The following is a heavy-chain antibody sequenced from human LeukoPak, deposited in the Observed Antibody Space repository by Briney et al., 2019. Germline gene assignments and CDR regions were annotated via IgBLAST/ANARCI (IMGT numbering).Heavy chain of an antibody. D-gene: IGHD3-22*01. Sequence: PSETLSLTCIVFGGSISSYYWSWIRQPPGKGLEWIGYIYYSGSTNYNPSLKSRVIISVDTSKNQFSLKLSSVTAADTAVYSCAREHSYYDSSGYYYGSGYFDYWGQGTLVTVSS. V-gene: IGHV4-59*01. J-gene: IGHJ4*02. CDR2: IYYSGST. CDR3: AREHSYYDSSGYYYGSGYFDY. CDR1: GGSISSYY.